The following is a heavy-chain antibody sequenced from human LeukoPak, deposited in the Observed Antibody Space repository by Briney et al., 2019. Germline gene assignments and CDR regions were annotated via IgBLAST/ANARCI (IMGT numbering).Heavy chain of an antibody. V-gene: IGHV4-61*02. CDR3: ASIYGSGSYPDY. CDR2: IYTSGST. J-gene: IGHJ4*02. CDR1: GGSISSGSYY. Sequence: SQTLSLTCTVSGGSISSGSYYWSWIRQPAGKGLEWIGRIYTSGSTNYNPSLKSRVTISVDTSKNQFSLKLSSVTAADTAVYYCASIYGSGSYPDYWGQGTLVTVSS. D-gene: IGHD3-10*01.